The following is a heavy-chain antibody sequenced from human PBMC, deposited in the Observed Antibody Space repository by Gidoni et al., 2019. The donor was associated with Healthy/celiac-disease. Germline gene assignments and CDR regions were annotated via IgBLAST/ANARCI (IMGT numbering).Heavy chain of an antibody. D-gene: IGHD3-10*01. J-gene: IGHJ4*02. V-gene: IGHV4-39*07. CDR1: GGSISSSSYY. CDR2: IYYSGST. Sequence: QLQLQESGPGLVKPSETRSLTCTVAGGSISSSSYYWGWIRQPPGKGLEWIGSIYYSGSTYYNPSLKSRVTISVDTSKNQFSLKLSSVTAADTAVYYCARVTTVCYFDYWGQGTLVTVSS. CDR3: ARVTTVCYFDY.